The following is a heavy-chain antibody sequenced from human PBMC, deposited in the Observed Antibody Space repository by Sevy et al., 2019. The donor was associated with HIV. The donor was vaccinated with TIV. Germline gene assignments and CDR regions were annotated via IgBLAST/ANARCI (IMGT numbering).Heavy chain of an antibody. CDR3: ARDRRPGIAVAGRFDY. J-gene: IGHJ4*02. D-gene: IGHD6-19*01. CDR1: GFTFSSYG. V-gene: IGHV3-33*01. CDR2: IWYDGSNK. Sequence: GGSLRLSCAASGFTFSSYGMHWVRQAPGKGLEWVAVIWYDGSNKYYADSVKGRFTISRDNSKNTLYLQMNSLRAEDTAVYYCARDRRPGIAVAGRFDYWGQGTLVTVSS.